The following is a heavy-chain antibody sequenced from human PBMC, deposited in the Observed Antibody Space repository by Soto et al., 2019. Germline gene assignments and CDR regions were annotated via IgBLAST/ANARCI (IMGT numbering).Heavy chain of an antibody. CDR3: ASDLSGRADV. D-gene: IGHD3-10*01. V-gene: IGHV3-74*01. J-gene: IGHJ6*02. Sequence: QAGGSLRLSCADSGFTFSSYWMHWVRQAPGKGLVWVSRMNEDGGTTDYADSVKGRFTISRDNAKNTLYLQMNSLRVEDTAVYYCASDLSGRADVWGQGTTVTVSS. CDR2: MNEDGGTT. CDR1: GFTFSSYW.